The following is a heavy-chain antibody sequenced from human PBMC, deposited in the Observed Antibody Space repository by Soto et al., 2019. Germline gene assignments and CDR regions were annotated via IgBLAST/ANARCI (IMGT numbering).Heavy chain of an antibody. Sequence: QVQLVQSGAEVKKPGASVTVSCRSSGDTFNDYYIHWVRQAPGQGLEWMGWINPNSGVTKYAQKFQGWVSMTRDTSIRTVYMQLSRLRSDDTAGYYWARESGGATATLDYYYFYMDVWGTGTTVTVSS. CDR1: GDTFNDYY. CDR3: ARESGGATATLDYYYFYMDV. V-gene: IGHV1-2*04. J-gene: IGHJ6*03. CDR2: INPNSGVT. D-gene: IGHD5-12*01.